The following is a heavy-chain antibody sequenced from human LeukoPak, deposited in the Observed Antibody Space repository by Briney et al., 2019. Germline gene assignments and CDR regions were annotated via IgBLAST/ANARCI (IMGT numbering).Heavy chain of an antibody. CDR3: ARGDSSGYYYVKDY. V-gene: IGHV4-61*02. CDR2: IYTSGST. Sequence: PSETLSLTCTVSGGSISSAGYYWSWNRQPAGRGLEWIGRIYTSGSTNYNPSLKSRVTISVDTSKNQFSLKLSSVTAADTAVYYCARGDSSGYYYVKDYWGQGTLVTVSS. J-gene: IGHJ4*02. CDR1: GGSISSAGYY. D-gene: IGHD3-22*01.